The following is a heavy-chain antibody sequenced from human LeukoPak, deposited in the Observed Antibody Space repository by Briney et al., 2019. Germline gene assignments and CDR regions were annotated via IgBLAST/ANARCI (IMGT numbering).Heavy chain of an antibody. CDR3: AVRGFGELFRPFDY. Sequence: PSETLSLTCAVYGGSFSGYYWSWIRRPPGKGLEWIGEINHSGSTNYNPSLKSRVTISVDTSKNQFSLKLSSVTAADTAVYYCAVRGFGELFRPFDYWGQGTLVTVSS. CDR2: INHSGST. D-gene: IGHD3-10*01. J-gene: IGHJ4*02. CDR1: GGSFSGYY. V-gene: IGHV4-34*01.